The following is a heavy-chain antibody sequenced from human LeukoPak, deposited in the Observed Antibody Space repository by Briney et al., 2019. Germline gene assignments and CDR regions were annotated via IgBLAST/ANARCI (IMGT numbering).Heavy chain of an antibody. J-gene: IGHJ6*02. CDR2: IYYSGST. CDR1: GGSISSYY. D-gene: IGHD4-23*01. V-gene: IGHV4-59*08. Sequence: SETLSLTCTVSGGSISSYYWSWIRQPPGKGLEWIGYIYYSGSTNYNPSLKSRVTISVDTSKTLFSLKLSSVTAADTAVYYCERHYGGNSDYYYYGMDVWGQGTTVTVSS. CDR3: ERHYGGNSDYYYYGMDV.